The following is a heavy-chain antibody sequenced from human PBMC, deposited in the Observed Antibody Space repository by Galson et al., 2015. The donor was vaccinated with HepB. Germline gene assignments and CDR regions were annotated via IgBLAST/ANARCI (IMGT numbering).Heavy chain of an antibody. Sequence: SVKVSCKASGYTFTSYGISWVRQAPGQGLEWMGWISAYNGNTNYAQKLQGRVTMTTDTSTSTAYMELRSLRSDDTAAYYCARYDDFWSGYLPDYWGQGTLVTVSS. CDR3: ARYDDFWSGYLPDY. D-gene: IGHD3-3*01. CDR2: ISAYNGNT. V-gene: IGHV1-18*01. J-gene: IGHJ4*02. CDR1: GYTFTSYG.